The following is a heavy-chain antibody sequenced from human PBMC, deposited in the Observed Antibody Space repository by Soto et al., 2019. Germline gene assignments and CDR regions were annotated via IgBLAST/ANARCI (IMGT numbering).Heavy chain of an antibody. V-gene: IGHV3-21*01. CDR3: AREARGRYYYDSSGKARTYGMDV. CDR2: ISSSISYI. CDR1: GFTFSSYS. D-gene: IGHD3-22*01. J-gene: IGHJ6*02. Sequence: PGGSLRLSCAASGFTFSSYSMNWVRQAPGKGLERVSSISSSISYIYYADSVKGRFTISRDNAKNSLYLQMNSLRAEDTAVYYCAREARGRYYYDSSGKARTYGMDVWGQGTTVTVSS.